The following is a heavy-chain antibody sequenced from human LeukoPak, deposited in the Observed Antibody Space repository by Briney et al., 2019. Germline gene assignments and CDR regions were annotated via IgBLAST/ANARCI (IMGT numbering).Heavy chain of an antibody. CDR1: GVSISSGGYY. D-gene: IGHD6-19*01. Sequence: PSQTLSLTCTVSGVSISSGGYYWSWIRQHPGKGLEWIGYIYYSGSTYYNPSLKSRFTISVDTSKNQFSLKLSSVTAADTAVYYCARDGEWLVRGMDVWGQGTTVTVSS. V-gene: IGHV4-31*03. J-gene: IGHJ6*02. CDR3: ARDGEWLVRGMDV. CDR2: IYYSGST.